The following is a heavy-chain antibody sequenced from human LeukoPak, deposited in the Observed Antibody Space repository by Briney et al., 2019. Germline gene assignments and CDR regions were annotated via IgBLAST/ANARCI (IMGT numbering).Heavy chain of an antibody. V-gene: IGHV3-23*01. Sequence: GGSLRLSCAASGFTFSSYAMSWVRQAPGKGLEWVSAISGSGGSTYYADSVKGRLTISRDNSKNTLYLQMNSLRAEDTAVYYCAKAGAYSSSWYYFDYWGQGTLVTVSS. CDR2: ISGSGGST. D-gene: IGHD6-13*01. J-gene: IGHJ4*02. CDR3: AKAGAYSSSWYYFDY. CDR1: GFTFSSYA.